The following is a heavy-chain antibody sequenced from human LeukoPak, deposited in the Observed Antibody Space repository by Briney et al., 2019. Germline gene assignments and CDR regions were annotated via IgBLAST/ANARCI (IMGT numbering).Heavy chain of an antibody. V-gene: IGHV1-2*02. D-gene: IGHD1-26*01. CDR3: ASVPRELYGMDV. CDR1: GYTFTRYY. CDR2: INPNSGGT. J-gene: IGHJ6*02. Sequence: GSSVKVSCKASGYTFTRYYMHWVRQAPGQGLEWMGWINPNSGGTNYTHKFQGRVTMTRDTSISTAYMELSRLRSDDTAVYYCASVPRELYGMDVWGQGTTVTVSS.